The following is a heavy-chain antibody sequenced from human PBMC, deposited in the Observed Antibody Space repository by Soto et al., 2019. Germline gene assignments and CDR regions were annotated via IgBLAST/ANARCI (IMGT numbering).Heavy chain of an antibody. V-gene: IGHV3-23*01. CDR3: AKDLAYYDFWSGYYDYYYMDV. D-gene: IGHD3-3*01. CDR1: GFTFSSYA. J-gene: IGHJ6*03. Sequence: AGGSLRLSCAASGFTFSSYAMSWVRQAPGKGLEWVSAISGSGGSTYYADSVKGRFTISRDNSKNTLYLQMNSLRAEDTAVYYCAKDLAYYDFWSGYYDYYYMDVWGKGTTVTVSS. CDR2: ISGSGGST.